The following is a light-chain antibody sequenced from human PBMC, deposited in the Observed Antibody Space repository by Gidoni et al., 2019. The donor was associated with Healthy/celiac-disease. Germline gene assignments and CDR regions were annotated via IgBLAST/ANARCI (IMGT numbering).Light chain of an antibody. CDR3: QQANNFPSFT. CDR1: QGISNW. Sequence: IQMTQSPSSVSASVGDRVTITCRASQGISNWLAWYQQKPGKAPKILIDATSTLESGVPSRFSGSGSGTDFTLTISSLQPEDFATYYCQQANNFPSFTFGPGTKVDIK. CDR2: ATS. V-gene: IGKV1-12*02. J-gene: IGKJ3*01.